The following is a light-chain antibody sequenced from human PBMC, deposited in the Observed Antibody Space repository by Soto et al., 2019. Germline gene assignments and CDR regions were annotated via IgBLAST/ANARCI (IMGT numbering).Light chain of an antibody. J-gene: IGKJ5*01. CDR2: EAS. CDR1: QSVSSN. V-gene: IGKV3-11*01. Sequence: EIVMTHSPATLSVSPGERATLSCRASQSVSSNLAWYQQKPGQAPRLLIYEASNRATGIPARFSGSGSGTDFTLTISSLEPEDFAVYYCQQRSDWPITFGQGTRLEIK. CDR3: QQRSDWPIT.